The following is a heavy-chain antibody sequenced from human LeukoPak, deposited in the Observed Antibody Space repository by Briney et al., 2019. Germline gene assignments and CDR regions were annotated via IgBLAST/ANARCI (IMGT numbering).Heavy chain of an antibody. CDR1: GFTFSSYS. Sequence: KPGGSLRLSCAASGFTFSSYSMNWVRQAPGKGLEWVSSISSSSSYIYYADSVKGRFTISRDNAKNSLYLQMNSLRAEDTAVYYCARVPPPYSSGWRSHSDYWGQGTLVTVSS. CDR2: ISSSSSYI. CDR3: ARVPPPYSSGWRSHSDY. V-gene: IGHV3-21*01. J-gene: IGHJ4*02. D-gene: IGHD6-19*01.